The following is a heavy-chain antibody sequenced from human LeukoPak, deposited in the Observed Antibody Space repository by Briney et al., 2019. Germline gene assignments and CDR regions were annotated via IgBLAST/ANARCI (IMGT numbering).Heavy chain of an antibody. CDR3: ARVKGLRYYDSSGVLGAFDI. V-gene: IGHV4-59*02. Sequence: SETLSLTCTVSGGSVSNYYWSWIRQSPGKGLEWIGYIYYTETSYNPSLKSRVTISADTSKNQFSLKLYSVTAADTAVYYCARVKGLRYYDSSGVLGAFDIWGQGTMVTVSS. D-gene: IGHD3-22*01. J-gene: IGHJ3*02. CDR2: IYYTET. CDR1: GGSVSNYY.